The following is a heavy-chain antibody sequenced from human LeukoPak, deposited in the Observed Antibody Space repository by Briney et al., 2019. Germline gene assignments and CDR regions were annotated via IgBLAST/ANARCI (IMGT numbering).Heavy chain of an antibody. J-gene: IGHJ6*03. V-gene: IGHV4-59*01. CDR3: ARVGYSSSWFYYYYMDV. D-gene: IGHD6-13*01. Sequence: MPSETLPLTCTVSGGSISSYYWSWIRQPPGKGLEWIGYIYYSGSTNYNPSLKSRVTISVDTSKNQFSLKLSSVTAADTAVYYCARVGYSSSWFYYYYMDVWGKGTTVTVSS. CDR1: GGSISSYY. CDR2: IYYSGST.